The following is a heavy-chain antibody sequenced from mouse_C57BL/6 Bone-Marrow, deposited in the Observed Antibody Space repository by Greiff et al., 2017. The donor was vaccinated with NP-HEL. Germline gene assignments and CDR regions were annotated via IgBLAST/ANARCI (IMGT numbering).Heavy chain of an antibody. V-gene: IGHV5-17*01. D-gene: IGHD2-4*01. Sequence: EVMLVESGGGLVKPGGSLKLSCAASGFTFSDYGMHWVRQAPEKGLECVAYISSGSSTIYYADTVKGRFTISSDNAKNTLFLQMTSLRSEDTAMYYCARNEYDPAWFAYWGQGTLVTVSA. CDR1: GFTFSDYG. J-gene: IGHJ3*01. CDR3: ARNEYDPAWFAY. CDR2: ISSGSSTI.